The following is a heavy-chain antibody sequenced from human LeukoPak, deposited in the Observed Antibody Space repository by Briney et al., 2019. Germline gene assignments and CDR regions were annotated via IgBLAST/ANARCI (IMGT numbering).Heavy chain of an antibody. D-gene: IGHD3-10*01. V-gene: IGHV1-46*01. CDR1: GYTFTSYY. CDR3: AREVSGDGMDV. J-gene: IGHJ6*02. Sequence: GASVKVSCKASGYTFTSYYMHWVRQAPGQGLEWMGIINPSGGGTSYAQKFQGRVTMTRDTSTSTVYMELSSLRSEDTAVYYCAREVSGDGMDVWGQGTTVTVSS. CDR2: INPSGGGT.